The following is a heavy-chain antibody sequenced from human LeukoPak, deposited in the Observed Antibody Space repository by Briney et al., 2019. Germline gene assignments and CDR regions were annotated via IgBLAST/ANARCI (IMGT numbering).Heavy chain of an antibody. CDR2: IKQEGNEK. Sequence: GGCLRLSCATSRFTFRRYRVSGVPEAPGKGLECGANIKQEGNEKYTMDTVKGRFTVSRDNAKTSLYLKMKSLRAEDTAVYYCATDLSGVTGYTYGRGIDYWGQGTLVTVSS. V-gene: IGHV3-7*01. CDR3: ATDLSGVTGYTYGRGIDY. CDR1: RFTFRRYR. D-gene: IGHD5-18*01. J-gene: IGHJ4*02.